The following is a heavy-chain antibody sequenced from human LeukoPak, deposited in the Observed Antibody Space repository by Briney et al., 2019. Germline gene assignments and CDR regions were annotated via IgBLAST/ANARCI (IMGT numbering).Heavy chain of an antibody. CDR3: ARGLRENLAWLTAFSAFDI. J-gene: IGHJ3*02. Sequence: GASVKVSCKASGGTFSNYAISWVRQAPGQGLEWMGGIIPIFGTANYAQKFRGRVTITADKSTSTAYMELRSLRSDDTAVYYCARGLRENLAWLTAFSAFDIWGQGTMVTVSS. D-gene: IGHD6-19*01. V-gene: IGHV1-69*06. CDR1: GGTFSNYA. CDR2: IIPIFGTA.